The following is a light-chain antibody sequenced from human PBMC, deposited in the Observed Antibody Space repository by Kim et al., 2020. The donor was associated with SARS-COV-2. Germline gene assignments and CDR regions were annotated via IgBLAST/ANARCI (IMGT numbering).Light chain of an antibody. Sequence: SYGLTQPPSVSVSPGQTASITCSGDKLGDKYACWYQQKPDQSHVLVIYQDSKRTSGIPERFSGSNSGNTATLTISGTQAMDEANYYCQAWDSSTWGFGGG. CDR2: QDS. CDR1: KLGDKY. J-gene: IGLJ3*02. V-gene: IGLV3-1*01. CDR3: QAWDSSTWG.